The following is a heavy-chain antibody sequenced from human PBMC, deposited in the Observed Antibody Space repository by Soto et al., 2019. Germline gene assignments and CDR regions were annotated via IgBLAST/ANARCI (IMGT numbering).Heavy chain of an antibody. D-gene: IGHD3-10*01. Sequence: GGSLRLSCAASGFTFSSYAMSWVRQAPGKGLEWVSAISGSGGSTYYADSVKGRFTISRDNSKNTLYLQMNSLRAEDTAVYYCAKVVRITMVRGVIQDDAFDIWGQGTMVTVSS. CDR1: GFTFSSYA. CDR3: AKVVRITMVRGVIQDDAFDI. CDR2: ISGSGGST. J-gene: IGHJ3*02. V-gene: IGHV3-23*01.